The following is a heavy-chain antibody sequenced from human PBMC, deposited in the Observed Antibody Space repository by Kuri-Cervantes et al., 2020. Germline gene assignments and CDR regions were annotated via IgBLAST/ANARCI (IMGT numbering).Heavy chain of an antibody. V-gene: IGHV1-69*13. J-gene: IGHJ5*02. CDR2: IIPIFGTA. D-gene: IGHD3-9*01. Sequence: SVKVSCKASGGTFSSYAISWVRQAPGQGLEWMGGIIPIFGTANYAQRFQGRVTITADESTSTAYMELSSLRSEDTAVYYCACSYDILTGTDDPWGQGTLVTVSS. CDR3: ACSYDILTGTDDP. CDR1: GGTFSSYA.